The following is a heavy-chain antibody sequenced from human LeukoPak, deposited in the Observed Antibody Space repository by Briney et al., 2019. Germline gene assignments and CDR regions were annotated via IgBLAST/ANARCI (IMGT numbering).Heavy chain of an antibody. CDR2: IIPIFGTA. J-gene: IGHJ4*02. Sequence: ASVKVSCKASGGTFSSYAISWVRQAPGQGLEWMGRIIPIFGTANYAQKFQGRVTITTEESKSTAYMELHRQRPEDKAVYYCARALRGSRDFDCWGRGRLVGVSS. D-gene: IGHD1-26*01. CDR1: GGTFSSYA. CDR3: ARALRGSRDFDC. V-gene: IGHV1-69*05.